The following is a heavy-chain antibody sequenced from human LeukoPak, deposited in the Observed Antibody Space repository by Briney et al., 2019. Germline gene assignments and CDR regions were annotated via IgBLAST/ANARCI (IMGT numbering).Heavy chain of an antibody. CDR3: AKVFDTAFDAFDI. Sequence: PGGSLRLSCAASGFTFSSYAMSWLRQAPGKGLEWVSAISGSGGSTYYGDSVKGRFTISRDNSKNTLYLQMNSLRAEDTAVYYCAKVFDTAFDAFDIWGQGTMVTVSS. CDR1: GFTFSSYA. CDR2: ISGSGGST. J-gene: IGHJ3*02. V-gene: IGHV3-23*01. D-gene: IGHD5-18*01.